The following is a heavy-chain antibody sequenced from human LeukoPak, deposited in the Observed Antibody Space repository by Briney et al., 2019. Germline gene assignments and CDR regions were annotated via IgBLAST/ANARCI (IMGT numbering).Heavy chain of an antibody. J-gene: IGHJ6*03. V-gene: IGHV4-61*01. Sequence: SQTLSLTCTVSGGSISSGSYYWSWIRQPPGKGLEWIGYIYYSGSTNYNPSLKSRVTISVDTSKNQFSLKLSSVTAADTAVYYCARLTAYYYMDVWGKGTTVAVSS. CDR2: IYYSGST. CDR3: ARLTAYYYMDV. D-gene: IGHD5-18*01. CDR1: GGSISSGSYY.